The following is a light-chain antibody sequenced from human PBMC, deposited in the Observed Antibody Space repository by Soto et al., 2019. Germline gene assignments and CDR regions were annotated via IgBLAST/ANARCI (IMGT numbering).Light chain of an antibody. V-gene: IGKV1-9*01. CDR1: QGISSY. CDR2: GAS. J-gene: IGKJ5*01. Sequence: DIQLTQSPSFLSASVGDRVTITCRASQGISSYLAWYQQKPGKAPKLLIYGASTLQRGVSSRFSGSGSGTEFTRTISCLQPEDFATYYCQHLKSYQFTFGQGTRLDIK. CDR3: QHLKSYQFT.